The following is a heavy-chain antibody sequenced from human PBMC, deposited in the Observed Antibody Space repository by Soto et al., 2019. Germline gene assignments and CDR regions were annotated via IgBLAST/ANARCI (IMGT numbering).Heavy chain of an antibody. CDR1: GGSVSSGSYY. CDR2: IYYSGST. V-gene: IGHV4-61*01. D-gene: IGHD6-6*01. Sequence: SETLSLTCTVSGGSVSSGSYYWSWTRQPPGKGLEWIGYIYYSGSTNYNPSLKSRVTISVDTSKNQFSLKLSSVTAADTAVYYCMSFTPPYSSSSSDRDYWGQGTLVTVSS. CDR3: MSFTPPYSSSSSDRDY. J-gene: IGHJ4*02.